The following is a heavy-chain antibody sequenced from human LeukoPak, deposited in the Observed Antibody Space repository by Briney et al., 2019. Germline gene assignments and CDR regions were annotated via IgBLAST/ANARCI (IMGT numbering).Heavy chain of an antibody. J-gene: IGHJ4*02. V-gene: IGHV1-69*02. CDR2: IIPILGIA. CDR3: ASGPYVVVTAAD. CDR1: GGTSSSYT. Sequence: ASVKVSCKASGGTSSSYTISWVRQAPGQGLEWMGRIIPILGIANYAQKFQGRVTITADKSTSTAYMELSSLRSEDTAVYYCASGPYVVVTAADWGQGTLVTVSS. D-gene: IGHD2-21*02.